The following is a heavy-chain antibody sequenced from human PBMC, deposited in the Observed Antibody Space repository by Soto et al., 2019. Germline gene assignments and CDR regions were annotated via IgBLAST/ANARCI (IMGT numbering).Heavy chain of an antibody. CDR3: AKDYDSSGYYHYYYYGMDV. J-gene: IGHJ6*02. D-gene: IGHD3-22*01. CDR1: GFTFSSYG. CDR2: ISYDGSNK. Sequence: QVQLVESGGGVVQPGRSLRLSCAASGFTFSSYGMHWVRQAPGKGLEWVAVISYDGSNKYYADSVKGRFTISRDNSKNTLYLQMNSLRAEDMAVYYCAKDYDSSGYYHYYYYGMDVWGQGTTVTVSS. V-gene: IGHV3-30*18.